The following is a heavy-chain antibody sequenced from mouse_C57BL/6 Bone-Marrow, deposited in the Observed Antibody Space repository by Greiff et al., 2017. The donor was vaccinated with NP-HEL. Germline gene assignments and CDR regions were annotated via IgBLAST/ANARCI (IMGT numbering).Heavy chain of an antibody. J-gene: IGHJ3*01. CDR3: ARGVSFAY. CDR2: ISDGGSYT. CDR1: GFTFSSYA. V-gene: IGHV5-4*01. Sequence: EVQLVESGGGLVKPGGSLKLSCAASGFTFSSYAMSWVRQTPEKRLEWVATISDGGSYTYYPDNVKGRFTISRDNAKNNRYLQMSHLKSEDTAMYYCARGVSFAYWGQGTLVTVSA.